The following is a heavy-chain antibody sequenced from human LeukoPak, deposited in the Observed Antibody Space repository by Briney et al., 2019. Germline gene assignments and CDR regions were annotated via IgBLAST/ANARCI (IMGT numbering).Heavy chain of an antibody. CDR3: ASTERCSTTCPLDY. D-gene: IGHD2-2*01. J-gene: IGHJ4*02. V-gene: IGHV4-34*01. CDR1: GGSFRGYY. CDR2: INHSGST. Sequence: SETLSLTCAVYGGSFRGYYWSWIRQPPGKGLEWIGEINHSGSTNYNPSLKSRATISLDTSMKKFSLKLNSVTAADTAVYYCASTERCSTTCPLDYWGQGTLVTVSS.